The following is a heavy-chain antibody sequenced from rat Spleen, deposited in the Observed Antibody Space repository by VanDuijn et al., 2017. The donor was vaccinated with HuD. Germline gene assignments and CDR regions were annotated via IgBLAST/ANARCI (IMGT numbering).Heavy chain of an antibody. CDR2: LWSDGDT. D-gene: IGHD1-9*01. CDR3: ARHLYYGYTLDY. Sequence: QVQLKESGPGLVQPSQTLSLTCTISGFSFTNCHVHWVRQAPGKGLEWMGVLWSDGDTSYNSALKSRLSFSRDTSKSQVFLKMNSLQPEDTGTYYCARHLYYGYTLDYWGQGVMVTLSS. V-gene: IGHV2-32*01. J-gene: IGHJ2*01. CDR1: GFSFTNCH.